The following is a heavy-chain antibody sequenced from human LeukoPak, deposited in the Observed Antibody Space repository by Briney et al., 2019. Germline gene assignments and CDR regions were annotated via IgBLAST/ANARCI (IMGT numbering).Heavy chain of an antibody. CDR3: ARSWGIVVVPAVKWFDP. D-gene: IGHD2-2*01. CDR1: GGSFSGYY. J-gene: IGHJ5*02. V-gene: IGHV4-34*01. Sequence: SETLSLTCAVYGGSFSGYYWSWIRQPPGKGLEWIGEINRSGSTNYNPSLKSRVTISVDTSKNQFSLKLSSVTAADTAVYYCARSWGIVVVPAVKWFDPWGQGTLVTVSS. CDR2: INRSGST.